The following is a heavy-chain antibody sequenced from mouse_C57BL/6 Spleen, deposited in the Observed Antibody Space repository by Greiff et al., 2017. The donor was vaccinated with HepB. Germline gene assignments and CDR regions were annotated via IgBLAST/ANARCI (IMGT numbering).Heavy chain of an antibody. D-gene: IGHD1-1*01. Sequence: EVQGVESGGGLVKPGGSLKLSCAASGFTFSSYAMSWVRQTPEKRLEWVATISDGGSYTYYPDNVKGRFTISRDNAKNNLYLQMRHLKSEDTAMYYCARERSTVVDAMDYWGQGTSVTVSS. J-gene: IGHJ4*01. CDR3: ARERSTVVDAMDY. V-gene: IGHV5-4*01. CDR1: GFTFSSYA. CDR2: ISDGGSYT.